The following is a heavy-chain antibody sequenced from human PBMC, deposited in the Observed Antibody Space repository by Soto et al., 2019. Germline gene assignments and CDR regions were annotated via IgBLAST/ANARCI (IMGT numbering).Heavy chain of an antibody. D-gene: IGHD1-1*01. CDR2: IYYSGST. Sequence: SETLSLTCTVSGGSISSYYWSWIRQPPGKGLEWIGYIYYSGSTNYNPSLKSRVTISVATSKNQFSLKLSSVTAADTAVYYCARSRTTGTTWVQYYYYMDVWGKGTTVTVSS. J-gene: IGHJ6*03. CDR1: GGSISSYY. CDR3: ARSRTTGTTWVQYYYYMDV. V-gene: IGHV4-59*01.